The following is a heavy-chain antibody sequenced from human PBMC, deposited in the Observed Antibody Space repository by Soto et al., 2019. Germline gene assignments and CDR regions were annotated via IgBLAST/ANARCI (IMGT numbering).Heavy chain of an antibody. V-gene: IGHV4-31*03. CDR3: ARGVKRGQQLKNWFDP. CDR1: GGSISSGGYY. CDR2: IYYSGST. Sequence: SETLSLTCTVSGGSISSGGYYWSWIRQHPGKGLEWIGYIYYSGSTYYNPSLKSRVTISVDTSKNQFSLKLSSVTAADTAVYYCARGVKRGQQLKNWFDPWGQGTLVTVSS. J-gene: IGHJ5*02. D-gene: IGHD6-13*01.